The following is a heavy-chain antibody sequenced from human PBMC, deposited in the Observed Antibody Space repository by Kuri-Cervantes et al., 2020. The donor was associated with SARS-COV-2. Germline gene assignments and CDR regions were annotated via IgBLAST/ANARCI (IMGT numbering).Heavy chain of an antibody. V-gene: IGHV4-59*01. CDR2: IYYSGST. CDR3: ARTYYDILTGYPDNWFDP. J-gene: IGHJ5*02. CDR1: GGSISSYY. Sequence: GSLRLSCTVSGGSISSYYWSWIRQPPGKGLEWIGYIYYSGSTNYNPSLKSRVTVSVDTSKNQFSLKLSSVTAADTAVYYCARTYYDILTGYPDNWFDPWGQGTLVTVSS. D-gene: IGHD3-9*01.